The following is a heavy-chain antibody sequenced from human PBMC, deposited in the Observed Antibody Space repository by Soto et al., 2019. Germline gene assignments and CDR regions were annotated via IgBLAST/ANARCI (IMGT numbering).Heavy chain of an antibody. D-gene: IGHD3-10*01. V-gene: IGHV1-3*01. CDR1: GYTFTSYA. CDR3: VTSVTMVRGVIILAPAFDY. CDR2: INAGNGNT. Sequence: ASVKVSCKASGYTFTSYAMHWVRQAPGQRLEWMGWINAGNGNTKYSQKFQGRVTITRDTSASTAYMELSSLRSEDTAVYYCVTSVTMVRGVIILAPAFDYWGQGTLVTVSS. J-gene: IGHJ4*02.